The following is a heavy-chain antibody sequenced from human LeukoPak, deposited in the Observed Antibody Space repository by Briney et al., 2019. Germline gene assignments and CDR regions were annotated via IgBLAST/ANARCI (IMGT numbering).Heavy chain of an antibody. Sequence: GGSLRLSCAASGFTFSSYSMNWVRQAPGKGLEWTAYISSSGRTIYYADSVKGRFTVSRDNAKNSLYLQMNSLRAEDTAVYYCARVYRSTTVITVDYWGQGSLVTVSS. V-gene: IGHV3-48*04. D-gene: IGHD4-23*01. CDR2: ISSSGRTI. CDR3: ARVYRSTTVITVDY. J-gene: IGHJ4*02. CDR1: GFTFSSYS.